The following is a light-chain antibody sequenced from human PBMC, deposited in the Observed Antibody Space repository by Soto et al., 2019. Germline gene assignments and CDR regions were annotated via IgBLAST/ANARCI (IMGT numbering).Light chain of an antibody. Sequence: QPVLTQPASVSGSPGQSITISCTGTSSDVGGYNYVSWYQQHPGKAPKLMIYDVSNRPSGVSNRFSGSKSGNTASLTISGLQAEDEADYYCSSYTSSSTWVFGGGTKLTVL. CDR1: SSDVGGYNY. CDR3: SSYTSSSTWV. CDR2: DVS. V-gene: IGLV2-14*01. J-gene: IGLJ3*02.